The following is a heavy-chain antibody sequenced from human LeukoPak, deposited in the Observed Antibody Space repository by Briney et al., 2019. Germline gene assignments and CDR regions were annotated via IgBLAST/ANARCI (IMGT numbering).Heavy chain of an antibody. J-gene: IGHJ4*02. D-gene: IGHD6-13*01. CDR3: ARGPRYSFY. CDR1: GFIVSHNY. CDR2: VYIDGTT. V-gene: IGHV3-53*01. Sequence: GGSLRLSCAASGFIVSHNYMAWVRQAPGKGLEWISVVYIDGTTYYADSVKGRFTISRDQANNTLYLQMNTLRDEDTAVYYCARGPRYSFYWGQGTLVSVSS.